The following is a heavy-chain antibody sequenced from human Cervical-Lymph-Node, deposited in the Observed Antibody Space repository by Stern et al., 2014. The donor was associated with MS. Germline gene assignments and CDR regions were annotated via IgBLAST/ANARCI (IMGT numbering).Heavy chain of an antibody. CDR1: GDTFINFG. D-gene: IGHD1-1*01. J-gene: IGHJ6*02. V-gene: IGHV1-69*12. CDR3: ARDNDDNGMDV. Sequence: QVQLVQSGAEVKKPGSSVKVSCTASGDTFINFGISWVRQAPGQELEWMGGFIPLFGTTEYVEKFQGRLTINAYESATTVYMELSSLRSEDTAVYYCARDNDDNGMDVWGQGTTVIVSS. CDR2: FIPLFGTT.